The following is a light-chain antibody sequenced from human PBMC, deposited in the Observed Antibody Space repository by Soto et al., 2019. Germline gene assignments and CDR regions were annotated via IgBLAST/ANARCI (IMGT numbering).Light chain of an antibody. CDR1: QSVSSNY. CDR2: GAS. CDR3: QQYSSSPLT. V-gene: IGKV3-20*01. Sequence: EIVVTQSPGTLSLSPGEGATLSLRASQSVSSNYLAWYQQKPGQAPRLLIYGASNRATGIPDRFSGSGSGTEFTLTISRLEPEDFAVYYCQQYSSSPLTFGGGTKVDI. J-gene: IGKJ4*01.